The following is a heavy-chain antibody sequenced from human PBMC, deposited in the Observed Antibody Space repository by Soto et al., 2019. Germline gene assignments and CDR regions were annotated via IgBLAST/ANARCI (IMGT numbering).Heavy chain of an antibody. J-gene: IGHJ4*02. Sequence: QVQLAQSGAEVKKPGASVTVSCKASGYTFSSYGISWVRQAPGQGLEWVGWISVHNGYTKYATELQGRVTMTTDTSTSTAYMELRSLRADDSAVYFCARLENNFGPHDYWGQGTRVTVTS. CDR1: GYTFSSYG. D-gene: IGHD1-1*01. V-gene: IGHV1-18*01. CDR3: ARLENNFGPHDY. CDR2: ISVHNGYT.